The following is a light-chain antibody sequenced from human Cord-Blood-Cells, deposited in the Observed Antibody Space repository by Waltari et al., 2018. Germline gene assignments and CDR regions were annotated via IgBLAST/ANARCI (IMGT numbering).Light chain of an antibody. CDR2: EDS. J-gene: IGLJ3*02. CDR1: SRDVGSYNL. CDR3: CSYAGSSTWV. Sequence: QSALTQPASVPGSPGQSITISCTGTSRDVGSYNLVSWYQQHPGKAPKLMIYEDSKRPSGVSNRFSGSKSGNTASLTISGLQAEDEADYYCCSYAGSSTWVFGGGTKLTVL. V-gene: IGLV2-23*01.